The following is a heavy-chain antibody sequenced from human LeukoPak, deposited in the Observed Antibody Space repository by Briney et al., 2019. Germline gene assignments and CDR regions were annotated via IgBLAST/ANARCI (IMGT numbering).Heavy chain of an antibody. CDR3: ARDWADGEDGMDV. V-gene: IGHV3-13*01. D-gene: IGHD3-10*01. CDR1: GFTFSSYH. J-gene: IGHJ6*02. CDR2: IGTAGDT. Sequence: GGSLRLSCAASGFTFSSYHMHWVRQATGKGLEWFAAIGTAGDTYYPGSVKARFTISRENAKNSLYLQMNSVGAGDTAVYYCARDWADGEDGMDVWGQGTTVTVSS.